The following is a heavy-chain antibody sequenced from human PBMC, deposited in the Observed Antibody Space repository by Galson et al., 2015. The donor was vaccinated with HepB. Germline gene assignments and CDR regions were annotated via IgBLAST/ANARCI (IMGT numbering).Heavy chain of an antibody. D-gene: IGHD3-22*01. CDR1: GGSISSYY. Sequence: ETLSLTCTVSGGSISSYYWSWIRQSPGKGLEWIGYIFHTGNTNYNPSLKSRVTISIDTSKNQFSLQLTSVTAADTAVYYCARAPSAIVVRYFDLWGRGTLVIVSS. CDR3: ARAPSAIVVRYFDL. J-gene: IGHJ2*01. V-gene: IGHV4-59*01. CDR2: IFHTGNT.